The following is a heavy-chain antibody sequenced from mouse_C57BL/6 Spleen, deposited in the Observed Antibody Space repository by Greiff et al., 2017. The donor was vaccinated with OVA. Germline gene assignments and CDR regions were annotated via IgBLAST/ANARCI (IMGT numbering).Heavy chain of an antibody. CDR3: ARKGITTVVEGDY. J-gene: IGHJ2*01. V-gene: IGHV1-59*01. CDR2: IDPSDSYT. D-gene: IGHD1-1*01. CDR1: GYTFTSYW. Sequence: QVQLQQSGAELVRPGTSVKLSCKASGYTFTSYWMHWVKQRPGQGLEWIGVIDPSDSYTNYNQKFKGKATLTVDTSSSTAYMQLSSLTSEDSAVYYCARKGITTVVEGDYWGQGTTLTVSS.